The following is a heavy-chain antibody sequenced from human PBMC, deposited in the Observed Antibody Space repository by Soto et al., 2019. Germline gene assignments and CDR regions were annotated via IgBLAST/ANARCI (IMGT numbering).Heavy chain of an antibody. Sequence: QVQLVQSGAEVKKPGASVKVSCEASGYSFTGYYMHWVRQAPGQGLEWMGWINHNSGGTNYAQKFEGRVNMTRDTSTSTAYMELSRLRSDDTAVYYCARVLGYDYVWGSYRLDYWGQGTLVTVSS. CDR1: GYSFTGYY. J-gene: IGHJ4*02. D-gene: IGHD3-16*02. CDR3: ARVLGYDYVWGSYRLDY. V-gene: IGHV1-2*02. CDR2: INHNSGGT.